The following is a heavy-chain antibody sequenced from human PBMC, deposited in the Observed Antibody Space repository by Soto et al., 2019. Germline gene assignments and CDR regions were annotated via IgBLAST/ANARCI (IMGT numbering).Heavy chain of an antibody. CDR1: GYTFPGCY. D-gene: IGHD3-22*01. V-gene: IGHV1-2*04. J-gene: IGHJ6*02. CDR2: INPNSGGT. CDR3: ARTLVYYDSSGYYQVYYYGMDV. Sequence: ASVKVSCKASGYTFPGCYMHWVRQAPGQGLEWMGWINPNSGGTNYAQKFQGWVTMTRDTSISTAYMELSRLRSDDTAVYYCARTLVYYDSSGYYQVYYYGMDVWGQGTTVTVSS.